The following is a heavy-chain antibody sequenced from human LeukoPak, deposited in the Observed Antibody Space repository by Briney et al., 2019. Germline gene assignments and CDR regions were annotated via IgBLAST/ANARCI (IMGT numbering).Heavy chain of an antibody. CDR3: ASNSYYDYVWGSTLDP. J-gene: IGHJ5*02. Sequence: GGSLRLSCAASGFTFSSYWMSWVRQAPGKGLEWVANIKQGGSEKYYVDSVKGRFTISRDNAKNSLYLQMNSLRAEDTAVYYCASNSYYDYVWGSTLDPWGQGTLVTVSS. CDR2: IKQGGSEK. V-gene: IGHV3-7*03. CDR1: GFTFSSYW. D-gene: IGHD3-16*01.